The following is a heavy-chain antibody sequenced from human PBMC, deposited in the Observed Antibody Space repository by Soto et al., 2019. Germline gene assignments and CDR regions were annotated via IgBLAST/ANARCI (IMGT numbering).Heavy chain of an antibody. CDR2: IFYSGNA. V-gene: IGHV4-59*01. CDR3: ARMSSSSNSYYYYMDV. CDR1: GGSISGYY. D-gene: IGHD6-6*01. Sequence: QVQLQESGPGLVKPSETLSLTCSVSGGSISGYYWSLIRQPPGKGLEWIGYIFYSGNANYNPSLKSRVTITVDTSKNQFSLKLTSVTAADTAVYYCARMSSSSNSYYYYMDVWGKGTTVTVSS. J-gene: IGHJ6*03.